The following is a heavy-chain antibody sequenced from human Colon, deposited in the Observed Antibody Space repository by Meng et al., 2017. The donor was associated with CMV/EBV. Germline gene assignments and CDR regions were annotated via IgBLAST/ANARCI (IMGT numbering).Heavy chain of an antibody. CDR1: GFTSSHYG. Sequence: GGSLRLSCAASGFTSSHYGMTWIRQAPGKGLEWVSTISASADVTYYADSVKGRFTISRDNSKSTLFLHMNSLKAEDTAFYYCAKDQVGGGYYILYYFDYWGQGSLVTVSS. D-gene: IGHD3-3*01. CDR3: AKDQVGGGYYILYYFDY. CDR2: ISASADVT. J-gene: IGHJ4*02. V-gene: IGHV3-23*01.